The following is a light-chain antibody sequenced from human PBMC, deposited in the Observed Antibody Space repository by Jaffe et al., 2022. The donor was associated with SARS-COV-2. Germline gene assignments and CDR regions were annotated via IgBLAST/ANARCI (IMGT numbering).Light chain of an antibody. CDR3: GSYTGSSSLWA. CDR2: EVN. CDR1: SSDIGTYKF. J-gene: IGLJ3*02. Sequence: QSALTQPASVSGSPGQSITISCTGTSSDIGTYKFVSWFQQHPDKAPKLIIYEVNHRPSGVSDRFSGSKSGNTASLTISGLLAEDEADYYCGSYTGSSSLWAFGGGTKLTVL. V-gene: IGLV2-14*01.